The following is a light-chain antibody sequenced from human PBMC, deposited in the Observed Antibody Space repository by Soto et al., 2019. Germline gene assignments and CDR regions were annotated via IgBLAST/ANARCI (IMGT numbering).Light chain of an antibody. J-gene: IGKJ1*01. V-gene: IGKV1-39*01. CDR2: AAS. CDR1: PSISSY. Sequence: DIQMTQSPSSLSASVGDRVTITCRASPSISSYFNWYQQKPGKAPKLLIYAASSLQSGVPSRFSGSGSGTDFTLTISSLQPEDSATYYCQQSYSTPRTCGQGTMVEIK. CDR3: QQSYSTPRT.